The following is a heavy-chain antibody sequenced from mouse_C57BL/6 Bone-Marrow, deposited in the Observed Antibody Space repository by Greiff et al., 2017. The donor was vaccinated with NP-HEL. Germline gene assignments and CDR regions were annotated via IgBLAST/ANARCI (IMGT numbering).Heavy chain of an antibody. Sequence: VQLQHSGAELAKPGASVKLSCKASGYTFTSYWMHWVKQRPGQGLEWIGYINPSSGYTKYNQKFKDKATLTADKSSSTAYMQLSSLTYEDSAVYYCARFTTVVDWYFDVWGTGTTVTVSS. J-gene: IGHJ1*03. CDR1: GYTFTSYW. V-gene: IGHV1-7*01. CDR2: INPSSGYT. D-gene: IGHD1-1*01. CDR3: ARFTTVVDWYFDV.